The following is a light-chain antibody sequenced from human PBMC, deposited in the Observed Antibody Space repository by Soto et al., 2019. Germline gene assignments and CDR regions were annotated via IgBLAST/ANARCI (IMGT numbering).Light chain of an antibody. V-gene: IGKV3-20*01. J-gene: IGKJ2*01. CDR3: QLYGSSPPRYT. Sequence: EAVLTQSPGTLSLSPGERATLSCRASQSVSSSYLAWYQQKPGQAPRLLIYAASTRDTGIPDRFSGSGSGTDFTLTISRLEPEDFAVYFCQLYGSSPPRYTFGQGTKLEIK. CDR1: QSVSSSY. CDR2: AAS.